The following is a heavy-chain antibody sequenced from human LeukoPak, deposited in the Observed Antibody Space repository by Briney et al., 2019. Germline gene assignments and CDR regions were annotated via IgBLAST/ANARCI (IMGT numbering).Heavy chain of an antibody. V-gene: IGHV4-59*01. Sequence: SETLSLTCTVSGGSISSYYWSWIRQPPGKGLEWIGYIYYSGSTNYNPSLKSRVTISVDTSKNQFSLKLSSVTAADTAVYYCARGYRRDVVVPAATYFDYWGQETLVTVSS. CDR1: GGSISSYY. CDR3: ARGYRRDVVVPAATYFDY. J-gene: IGHJ4*02. D-gene: IGHD2-2*01. CDR2: IYYSGST.